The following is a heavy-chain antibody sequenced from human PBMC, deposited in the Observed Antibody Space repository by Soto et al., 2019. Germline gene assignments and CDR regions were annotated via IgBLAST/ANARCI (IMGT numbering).Heavy chain of an antibody. CDR1: GGSFNRHT. V-gene: IGHV1-69*01. J-gene: IGHJ4*02. D-gene: IGHD3-22*01. Sequence: QVQLVQSGAEVRKPGSSVRVSCKASGGSFNRHTISWVRQAPGQGLEWMGGIIPICGTANHAQKFQGRVTIIADESTSTVYMEVRSLRSDDTAIYYCARGWGYDSTDYYYAYWGQGTLVSVSS. CDR3: ARGWGYDSTDYYYAY. CDR2: IIPICGTA.